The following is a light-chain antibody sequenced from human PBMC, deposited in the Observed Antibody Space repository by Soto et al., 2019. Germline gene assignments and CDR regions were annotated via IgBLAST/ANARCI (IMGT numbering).Light chain of an antibody. J-gene: IGKJ3*01. V-gene: IGKV3-20*01. CDR2: GAS. CDR1: QSGNDKH. Sequence: EVVLTQSPGTLSLSPGARATLSCRASQSGNDKHLARYQQKGGQAPRLLIYGASTRATGVPERFSGSGFGSADNLIINILEPEDFALYYCQLYGGSPPRGTVGPGTTVEI. CDR3: QLYGGSPPRGT.